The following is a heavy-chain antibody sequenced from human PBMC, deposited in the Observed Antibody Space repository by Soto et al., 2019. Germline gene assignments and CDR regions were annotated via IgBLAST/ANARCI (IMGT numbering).Heavy chain of an antibody. J-gene: IGHJ3*02. CDR3: ASTMIVTQYRNAFDI. CDR1: GYSFTSYW. Sequence: GESLKISCKGSGYSFTSYWIGWVRQMPGKGLEWMGIIYPGDSDTRYSPSFQGQVTISADKSISTAYLQWSSLKASDIAMYYCASTMIVTQYRNAFDIWGQGTMVTVSS. V-gene: IGHV5-51*01. CDR2: IYPGDSDT. D-gene: IGHD3-22*01.